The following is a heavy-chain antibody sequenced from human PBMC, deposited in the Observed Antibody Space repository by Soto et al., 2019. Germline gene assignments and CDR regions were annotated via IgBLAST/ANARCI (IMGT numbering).Heavy chain of an antibody. Sequence: PVGSLRLSCAASGFTFSSYAMHWVRQAPGTGLEWVAVISYDGRDKYYPDSVKGRFTISRDYSKNTLYLQMNSLRAEDTAVYYCARSAGGSYPQYDYWGQGTLVTVSS. CDR1: GFTFSSYA. D-gene: IGHD1-26*01. CDR3: ARSAGGSYPQYDY. V-gene: IGHV3-30*04. CDR2: ISYDGRDK. J-gene: IGHJ4*02.